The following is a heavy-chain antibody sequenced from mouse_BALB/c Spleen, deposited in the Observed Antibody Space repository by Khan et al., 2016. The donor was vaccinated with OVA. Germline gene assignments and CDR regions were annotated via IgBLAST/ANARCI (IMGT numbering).Heavy chain of an antibody. J-gene: IGHJ2*01. Sequence: VELVESGGGLVKPGGSLKLSCAASGFTFSNYTMSWVRQTPETRLEWVASISSGGFTSYYDPVKGRFTISRDNYRNILYLQMSSLKSEDTAMYYCTGGLFLYYFDYWGQGTTLTVSS. CDR3: TGGLFLYYFDY. V-gene: IGHV5-6-5*01. CDR2: ISSGGFT. CDR1: GFTFSNYT. D-gene: IGHD6-2*01.